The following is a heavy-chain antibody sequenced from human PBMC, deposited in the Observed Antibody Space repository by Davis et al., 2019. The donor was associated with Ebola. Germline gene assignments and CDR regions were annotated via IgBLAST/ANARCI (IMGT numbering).Heavy chain of an antibody. V-gene: IGHV5-51*01. D-gene: IGHD3-22*01. Sequence: GESLKISCQGSGYSFTNYWTGWVRQMPGKGLEWMGIIYAGDSDTRYGPSFQGQITISADKSISTAYLQWNSLKASDSAIYSCARDRHDSSAYGFWGQGTLVTVSS. J-gene: IGHJ4*02. CDR1: GYSFTNYW. CDR3: ARDRHDSSAYGF. CDR2: IYAGDSDT.